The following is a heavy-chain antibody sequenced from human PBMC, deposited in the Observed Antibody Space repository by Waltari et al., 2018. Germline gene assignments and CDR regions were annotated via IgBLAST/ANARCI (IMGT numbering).Heavy chain of an antibody. V-gene: IGHV3-23*01. D-gene: IGHD2-21*02. J-gene: IGHJ4*02. CDR2: ISGSGGST. Sequence: EVQLLESGGGLVQPGGSLRLSCAASGFTFSSYAMSWVRQAPGKGLEWVSAISGSGGSTCYADSVKGRFTISRDNSKNTLYLQMNSLRAEDTAVYYCAKDPDGQIVVVTYFDYWGQGTLVTVSS. CDR1: GFTFSSYA. CDR3: AKDPDGQIVVVTYFDY.